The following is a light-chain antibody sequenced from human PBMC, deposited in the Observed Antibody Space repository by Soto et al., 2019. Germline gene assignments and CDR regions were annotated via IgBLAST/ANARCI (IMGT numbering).Light chain of an antibody. V-gene: IGKV3-20*01. CDR3: QQHGSSPPYT. Sequence: EIVLTQSPGTLSLSPGERATLSCRASQSVSSSYLAWYQQKPGQAPRPLIYGVSNRATGIPDRFSGSGSGTDFTLTITRLEPEDFAVYYCQQHGSSPPYTFGQGTKLEIK. J-gene: IGKJ2*01. CDR2: GVS. CDR1: QSVSSSY.